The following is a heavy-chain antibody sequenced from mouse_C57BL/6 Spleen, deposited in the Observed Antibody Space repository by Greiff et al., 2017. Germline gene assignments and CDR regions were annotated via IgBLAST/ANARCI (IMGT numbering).Heavy chain of an antibody. J-gene: IGHJ2*01. CDR3: ARAGAYYSNSFYD. CDR2: IYPGDGDT. CDR1: GYAFSSSW. Sequence: VKLQQSGPELVKPGASVKISCKASGYAFSSSWMNWVKQRPGQGLEWIGRIYPGDGDTNYNGKFKGKATLTADKSSSTAYMQLSSLTSEDSAVYFGARAGAYYSNSFYDWGQGTTLTVSS. D-gene: IGHD2-5*01. V-gene: IGHV1-82*01.